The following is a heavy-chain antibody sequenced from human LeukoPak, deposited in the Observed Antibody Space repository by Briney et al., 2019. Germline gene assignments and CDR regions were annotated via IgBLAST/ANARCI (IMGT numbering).Heavy chain of an antibody. V-gene: IGHV3-23*01. D-gene: IGHD1-26*01. CDR3: ASAGWALSVDQTPPDY. J-gene: IGHJ4*02. Sequence: AGGALVLSLAAACFTFNSYAMRGGRQAGGGGVGWGSTIIGSGGSTYYADSVKGRFTISRDNAKNSLYLQMNSLRAEDTAVYYCASAGWALSVDQTPPDYWGQGTLVTVSS. CDR1: CFTFNSYA. CDR2: IIGSGGST.